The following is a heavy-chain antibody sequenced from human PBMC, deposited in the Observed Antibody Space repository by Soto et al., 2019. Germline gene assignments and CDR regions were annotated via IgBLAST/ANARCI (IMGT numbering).Heavy chain of an antibody. J-gene: IGHJ5*02. CDR2: VKPFNGVT. V-gene: IGHV1-2*02. CDR3: TRAVSPYYDNPAGTWSDP. Sequence: GASVKVSCKASGYTFTGYQVHWVRQAPGQGLVWMGSVKPFNGVTNVAQKFQGRVTLTGDTSNNTAYMELSRLTPDDTAVYFCTRAVSPYYDNPAGTWSDPWGQGSPVTVSS. D-gene: IGHD3-9*01. CDR1: GYTFTGYQ.